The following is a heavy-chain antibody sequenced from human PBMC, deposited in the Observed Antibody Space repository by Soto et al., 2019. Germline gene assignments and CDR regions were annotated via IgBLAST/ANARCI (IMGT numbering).Heavy chain of an antibody. Sequence: SETLSLTCTVSGGSISSGGYYWSWIRQHPGKGLEWIGYIYYSGSTYYNPSLKSRVTISVDTSKNQFSLKLSSVTAADTAVYYCARASRVVVPAAMRSYYYYGMDVWGQGTTVTVSS. CDR1: GGSISSGGYY. V-gene: IGHV4-31*03. CDR3: ARASRVVVPAAMRSYYYYGMDV. D-gene: IGHD2-2*01. CDR2: IYYSGST. J-gene: IGHJ6*02.